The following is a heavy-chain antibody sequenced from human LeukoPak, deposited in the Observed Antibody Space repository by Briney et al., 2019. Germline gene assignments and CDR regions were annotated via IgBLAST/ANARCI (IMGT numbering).Heavy chain of an antibody. CDR2: MNPNSGNT. V-gene: IGHV1-8*01. D-gene: IGHD5-12*01. J-gene: IGHJ3*02. Sequence: ASVKVSCKAFGYTFTGYDTNWVRQATGQGLEWMGWMNPNSGNTGYAQKFQGRVIMTRDTSMTTAYMELSRLTSEDTAVYYCARGREGGYYDAFDIWGQGTMVTVSS. CDR3: ARGREGGYYDAFDI. CDR1: GYTFTGYD.